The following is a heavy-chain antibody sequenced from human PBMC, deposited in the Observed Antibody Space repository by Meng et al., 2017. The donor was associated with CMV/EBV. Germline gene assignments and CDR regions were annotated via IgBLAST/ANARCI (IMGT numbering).Heavy chain of an antibody. D-gene: IGHD4-17*01. CDR3: ARDSSRWVTKYYFDY. Sequence: QLQGAGLGLVEPSELLSLTCTVSCGPIRSSSYDWGVNRQPPGKGLEWIGSIYYSGRTYYNPSLKSRVTISVDTSKNQFSLKLSSVTAADTAVYYCARDSSRWVTKYYFDYWGQGTLVTVSS. V-gene: IGHV4-39*07. CDR1: CGPIRSSSYD. CDR2: IYYSGRT. J-gene: IGHJ4*02.